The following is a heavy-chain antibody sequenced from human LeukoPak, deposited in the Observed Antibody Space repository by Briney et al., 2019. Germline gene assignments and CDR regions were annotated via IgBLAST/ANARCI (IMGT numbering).Heavy chain of an antibody. CDR2: IYYSGST. CDR3: ARGRRPPVESRIWFGIGLLVFDP. J-gene: IGHJ5*02. Sequence: PSQTLSLTCTVSGGSISSGDHYWSWIRQPPGKGLEWIGYIYYSGSTYYNPSLKSRATISVDTSKNQFSLKLSSVTAADTAVYYCARGRRPPVESRIWFGIGLLVFDPWGQGTLVTVSS. V-gene: IGHV4-30-4*08. CDR1: GGSISSGDHY. D-gene: IGHD3-10*01.